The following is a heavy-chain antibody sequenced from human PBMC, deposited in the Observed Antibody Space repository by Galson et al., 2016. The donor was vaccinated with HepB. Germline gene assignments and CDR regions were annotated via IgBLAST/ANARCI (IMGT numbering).Heavy chain of an antibody. CDR3: TRWGTY. CDR1: DGSISGYY. V-gene: IGHV4-59*12. CDR2: IYYSGIT. D-gene: IGHD7-27*01. J-gene: IGHJ4*02. Sequence: SETLSLTCTVSDGSISGYYWTWIRQPPGKGLEWIGYIYYSGITNYNPSLKSRVTISVDTSKNQFSLKLSSVTAADTAVYYCTRWGTYWGQGALVTVSS.